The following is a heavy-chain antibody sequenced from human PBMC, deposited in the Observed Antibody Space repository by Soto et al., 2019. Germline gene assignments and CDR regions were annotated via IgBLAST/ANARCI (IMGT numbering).Heavy chain of an antibody. V-gene: IGHV4-59*01. Sequence: SETLSLTCTVSGGSISSYYWSWIRQPPGKGLEWIGYIYYSGSTNYNPSLKSRVTISVDTSKNQFSLKLSSVTAADTAVYYCARGYCTNGVCYVFDYWGQGTLVTVSS. CDR2: IYYSGST. CDR3: ARGYCTNGVCYVFDY. D-gene: IGHD2-8*01. J-gene: IGHJ4*02. CDR1: GGSISSYY.